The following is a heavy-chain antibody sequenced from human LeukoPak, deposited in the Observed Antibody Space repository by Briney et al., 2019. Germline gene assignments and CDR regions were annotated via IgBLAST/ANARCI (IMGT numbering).Heavy chain of an antibody. Sequence: PSETLSLTCTVSGGSISSYYWSWIRQPPGKGQEWIGYMHYSGSTKYNPSLKSRVTTSVDTSKNQFSLKLSSVTAADTAVYYCARVRRVAQGWSDYWGQGTLVTVSS. CDR2: MHYSGST. D-gene: IGHD6-19*01. V-gene: IGHV4-59*01. CDR3: ARVRRVAQGWSDY. CDR1: GGSISSYY. J-gene: IGHJ4*02.